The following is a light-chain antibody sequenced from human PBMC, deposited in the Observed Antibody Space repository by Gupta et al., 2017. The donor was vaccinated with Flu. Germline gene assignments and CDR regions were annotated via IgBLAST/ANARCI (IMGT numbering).Light chain of an antibody. CDR2: NDN. CDR1: NSNIGSGT. J-gene: IGLJ2*01. CDR3: ASWVASLRGGV. V-gene: IGLV1-44*01. Sequence: QSVLPPPPSASGTPGQSATISCSGRNSNIGSGTVNWYQQFPGKAPKLLIYNDNERPSGVPDRFSGSKSGTSASLNISGLQSEDEADYYCASWVASLRGGVFGGGTKLTVL.